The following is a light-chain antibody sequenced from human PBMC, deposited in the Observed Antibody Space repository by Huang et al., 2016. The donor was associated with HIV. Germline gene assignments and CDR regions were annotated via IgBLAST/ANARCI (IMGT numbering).Light chain of an antibody. Sequence: EIEMTQSPATLSVSPGERATLSCRASHSVDSDLAWYQQKPGQAPRLLIYDASTRATSISAKVNGTGSGTEFSLNITNLQSEDFAVYYCQQYNDWPPLTFGGGTKVEI. CDR3: QQYNDWPPLT. CDR1: HSVDSD. J-gene: IGKJ4*01. CDR2: DAS. V-gene: IGKV3-15*01.